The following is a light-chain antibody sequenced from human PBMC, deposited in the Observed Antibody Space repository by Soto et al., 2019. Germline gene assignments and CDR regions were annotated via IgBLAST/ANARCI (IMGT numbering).Light chain of an antibody. CDR1: QSVSNN. CDR3: QQYNNWPPWT. CDR2: GAS. V-gene: IGKV3-15*01. Sequence: EIVLTQSPGTLPLSPGERATLSCRASQSVSNNYLAWYQQKPGQAPRLLIYGASTRATGIPARFSGSGSGTEFTLTISSLQSEDFAVYYCQQYNNWPPWTFGQGTKVDI. J-gene: IGKJ1*01.